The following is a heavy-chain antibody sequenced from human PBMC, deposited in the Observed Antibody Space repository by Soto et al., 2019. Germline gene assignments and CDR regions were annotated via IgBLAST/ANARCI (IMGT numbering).Heavy chain of an antibody. CDR2: ISSNGGST. CDR1: GFTFSSYA. V-gene: IGHV3-64*02. CDR3: ARSYGDYGSGYYYHGMDV. D-gene: IGHD4-17*01. J-gene: IGHJ6*02. Sequence: GGSLRLSCAASGFTFSSYAMHWVRQAPGKGLEYVSAISSNGGSTYYADSVKGRFTISRDNSKNTLYLQMGSLRAEDMAVYYCARSYGDYGSGYYYHGMDVWGQGTTVTVSS.